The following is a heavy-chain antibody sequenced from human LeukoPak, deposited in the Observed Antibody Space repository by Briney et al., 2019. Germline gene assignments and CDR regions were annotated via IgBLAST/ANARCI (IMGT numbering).Heavy chain of an antibody. V-gene: IGHV3-21*01. D-gene: IGHD3-10*02. J-gene: IGHJ6*04. CDR1: GFTFSSYS. CDR3: AELGITMIGGV. CDR2: ISSSSSYI. Sequence: PGGSLRLSCAASGFTFSSYSMNWVRQAPGKGLEWVSSISSSSSYIFYADSVKGRFTISRDNAKNSLYLQMNSLRAEDTAVYYCAELGITMIGGVWGKGTTVTISS.